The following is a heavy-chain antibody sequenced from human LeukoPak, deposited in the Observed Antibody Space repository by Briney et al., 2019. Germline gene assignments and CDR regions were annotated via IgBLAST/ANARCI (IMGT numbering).Heavy chain of an antibody. CDR2: VDYSGST. Sequence: PSETLSLTCTVSGGSITRYYWSWIRRPPGKGLEWLAYVDYSGSTAYNPSLNGRIAISPDTSKNQFSLKLRSVTDADTAVYYCARLNGGNWGPGILVTVSS. CDR3: ARLNGGN. J-gene: IGHJ4*02. V-gene: IGHV4-59*08. D-gene: IGHD4-23*01. CDR1: GGSITRYY.